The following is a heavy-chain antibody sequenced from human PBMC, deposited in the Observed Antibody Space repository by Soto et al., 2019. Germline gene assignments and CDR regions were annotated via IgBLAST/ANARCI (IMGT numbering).Heavy chain of an antibody. CDR1: GYTFTSYY. CDR2: INPSGGST. D-gene: IGHD2-21*02. Sequence: ASVKVSCKASGYTFTSYYMHWVRQAPGQGLEWMGIINPSGGSTSYAQKFQGRVTMTRDTSTSTAYMELSSLRSEDTAVYYCARVRIVVVTAMGHPVDAFDIWGQGTMVTVSS. V-gene: IGHV1-46*01. J-gene: IGHJ3*02. CDR3: ARVRIVVVTAMGHPVDAFDI.